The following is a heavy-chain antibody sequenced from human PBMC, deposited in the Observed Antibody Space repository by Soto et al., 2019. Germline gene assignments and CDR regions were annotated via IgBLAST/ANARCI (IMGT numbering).Heavy chain of an antibody. V-gene: IGHV6-1*01. CDR3: ARAFIVVVPAAPRGPFDY. J-gene: IGHJ4*02. CDR1: GDSVSSNSAA. CDR2: TYYRSKWYN. D-gene: IGHD2-2*01. Sequence: PSQTLSLTCAISGDSVSSNSAAWNWIRQSPSRGLEWLGRTYYRSKWYNDYAVSVKSRITINPDTSKNQFSLQLNSVTPEDTAVYYCARAFIVVVPAAPRGPFDYWGQGTLVTSPQ.